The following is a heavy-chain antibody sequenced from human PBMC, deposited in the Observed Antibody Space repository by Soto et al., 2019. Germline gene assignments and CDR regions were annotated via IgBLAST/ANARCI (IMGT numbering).Heavy chain of an antibody. CDR2: IYYSGST. D-gene: IGHD6-6*01. V-gene: IGHV4-59*01. CDR1: GAPITINY. CDR3: ARDAGRPSDH. J-gene: IGHJ4*01. Sequence: SETLSITCTVSGAPITINYWSWIRQAPGKGLEWIGYIYYSGSTTYNPSLKSRVTMSADTSKDQFSLKLNSVTAANTAVYYCARDAGRPSDHWGPGILVTFSS.